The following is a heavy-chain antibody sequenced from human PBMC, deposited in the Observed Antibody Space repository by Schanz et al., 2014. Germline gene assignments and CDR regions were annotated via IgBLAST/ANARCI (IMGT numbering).Heavy chain of an antibody. J-gene: IGHJ6*03. CDR2: MNPNSGNP. CDR1: GYTFNNYTYV. D-gene: IGHD3-10*01. Sequence: QVQLVQSGAEVKKPGASVKVSCKASGYTFNNYTYVMIWVRQAPGQGLEWLGWMNPNSGNPGFAQKFRGRVTMTRNTSISTAYMELNSLTSEDTAVYYCARVSMEFERGKSYYYYMDVWGRGTTVTVSS. CDR3: ARVSMEFERGKSYYYYMDV. V-gene: IGHV1-8*01.